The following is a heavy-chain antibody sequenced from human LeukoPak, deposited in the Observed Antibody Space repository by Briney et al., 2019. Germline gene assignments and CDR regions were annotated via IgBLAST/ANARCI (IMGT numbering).Heavy chain of an antibody. J-gene: IGHJ4*02. CDR3: ARHGGSYFYY. V-gene: IGHV4-59*08. D-gene: IGHD1-26*01. Sequence: SETLSLTCTVSVGSISRYYWSWIRQAPGKGLEWIGYIYYSGTTKYNPSLMGRVSISVDTSKNQFSLRLSSVAAADTAVYYGARHGGSYFYYWGQGTLVTVSS. CDR1: VGSISRYY. CDR2: IYYSGTT.